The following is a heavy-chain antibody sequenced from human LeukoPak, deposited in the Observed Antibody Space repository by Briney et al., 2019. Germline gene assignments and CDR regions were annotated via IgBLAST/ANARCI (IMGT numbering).Heavy chain of an antibody. CDR2: MNPNSGNT. V-gene: IGHV1-8*03. J-gene: IGHJ4*02. CDR1: GYTFTSYD. D-gene: IGHD3-10*01. Sequence: GASVKVSCKASGYTFTSYDINWVRQATGQGLEWMGWMNPNSGNTGYAQKFQGRVTITRDTSISTAYMELSSLRSEDTAVYYCARGRRTMVRGVTYYFDYWGQGTLVTVSS. CDR3: ARGRRTMVRGVTYYFDY.